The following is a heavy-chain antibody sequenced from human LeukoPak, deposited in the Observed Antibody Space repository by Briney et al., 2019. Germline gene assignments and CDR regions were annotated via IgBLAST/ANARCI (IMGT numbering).Heavy chain of an antibody. J-gene: IGHJ4*02. CDR1: SGSISSSDYY. Sequence: SETLSLTCTVSSGSISSSDYYWGWIRQPPGKGLEWIGNIYYSGSTYYNPSLKSRVTMSVDTSKNQFSLKLSSVTAADTAMYYCARDGSAVPGARNFDYWGQGTLVTVSS. CDR3: ARDGSAVPGARNFDY. D-gene: IGHD6-19*01. V-gene: IGHV4-39*07. CDR2: IYYSGST.